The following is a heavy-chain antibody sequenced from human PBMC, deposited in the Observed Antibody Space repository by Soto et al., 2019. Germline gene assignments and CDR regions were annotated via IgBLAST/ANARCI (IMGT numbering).Heavy chain of an antibody. CDR3: ARDLRIVGALGWFDP. Sequence: EVQLVESGGGLVQTGGSLRLSCAASGFTFSSYWMYWVRQAPGTGLVWVSRIHSAGISTDYADSVKGRFTISRDNAKNTVYLQMSRLRAEDTAVYYCARDLRIVGALGWFDPWGQGTLVTVSS. J-gene: IGHJ5*02. D-gene: IGHD1-26*01. CDR1: GFTFSSYW. V-gene: IGHV3-74*01. CDR2: IHSAGIST.